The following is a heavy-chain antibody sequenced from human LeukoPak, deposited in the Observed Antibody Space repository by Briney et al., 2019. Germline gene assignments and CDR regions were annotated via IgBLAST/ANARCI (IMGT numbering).Heavy chain of an antibody. D-gene: IGHD3-22*01. V-gene: IGHV3-23*01. J-gene: IGHJ4*02. CDR3: AKDLDYDSSGHDY. Sequence: PGGSLRLSCAASGFTFSSYAMSWVRQAPGKGLEWVSAISGSGGSTYYADSVKGRFTISRDNSKNTLCLQMNSLRAEDTAVYYCAKDLDYDSSGHDYWGQGTLVTVSS. CDR1: GFTFSSYA. CDR2: ISGSGGST.